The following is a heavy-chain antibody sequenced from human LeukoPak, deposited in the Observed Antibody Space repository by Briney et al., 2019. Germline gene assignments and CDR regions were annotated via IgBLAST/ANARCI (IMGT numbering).Heavy chain of an antibody. V-gene: IGHV3-30*18. CDR1: EFTFSTYG. J-gene: IGHJ4*02. CDR2: ISYDGSYK. Sequence: PGRSLRLSSAASEFTFSTYGMYWVRHAPGKGLERVADISYDGSYKYYADSVKGRFTISRDNSKSTLYLQMNSLRAEDTAVYYCAKDRYSGLNTIDYWGQGTLVTVSS. CDR3: AKDRYSGLNTIDY. D-gene: IGHD6-13*01.